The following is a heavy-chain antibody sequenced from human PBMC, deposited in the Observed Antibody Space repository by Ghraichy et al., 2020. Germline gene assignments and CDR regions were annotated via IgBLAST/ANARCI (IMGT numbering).Heavy chain of an antibody. CDR1: GFTFSSYS. Sequence: LSLTCAASGFTFSSYSMNWVRQAPGKGLEWVSSISSRSSYIYYADSVKGRFTISRDNAKNSLYLQMNSLRVKDTAVYYCARDTSFDSGVAGPVISHWGQGTLVTVSS. V-gene: IGHV3-21*01. J-gene: IGHJ4*02. CDR3: ARDTSFDSGVAGPVISH. D-gene: IGHD6-19*01. CDR2: ISSRSSYI.